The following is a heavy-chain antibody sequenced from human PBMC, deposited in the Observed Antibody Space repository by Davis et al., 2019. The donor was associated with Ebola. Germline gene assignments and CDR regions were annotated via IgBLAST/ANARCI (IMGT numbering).Heavy chain of an antibody. CDR2: IYPGDSDT. J-gene: IGHJ4*02. CDR1: GYSFTSYW. Sequence: GESLKISCKGSGYSFTSYWIGWVRQMPGKGLEWMGIIYPGDSDTRYSPSFQGQVTISADKSISTAYLQWSSLKASDTAMYYCARRDSSVYYGAYFDYWGQGTLVTVSS. D-gene: IGHD3-22*01. V-gene: IGHV5-51*01. CDR3: ARRDSSVYYGAYFDY.